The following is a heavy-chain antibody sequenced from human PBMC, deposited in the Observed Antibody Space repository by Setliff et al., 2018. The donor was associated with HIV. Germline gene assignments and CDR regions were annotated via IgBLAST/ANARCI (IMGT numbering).Heavy chain of an antibody. CDR1: GGSFTTYY. D-gene: IGHD1-1*01. J-gene: IGHJ4*02. Sequence: SETLSLTCTVSGGSFTTYYWSWLRQPPGKELEWIGYFYTSGSTNYNPSLKSRVTISIDTSKTQFSLKLTAVTAADAAVYYCERRPPWTTGREYYLDFWGQGTLVTVSS. V-gene: IGHV4-4*09. CDR2: FYTSGST. CDR3: ERRPPWTTGREYYLDF.